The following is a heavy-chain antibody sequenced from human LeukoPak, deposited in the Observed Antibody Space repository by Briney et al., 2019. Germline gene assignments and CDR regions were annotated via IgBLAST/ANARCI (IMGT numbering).Heavy chain of an antibody. CDR2: IYYSGST. CDR3: ARDSKRYYGMDV. V-gene: IGHV4-31*03. Sequence: PSETLSLTCTVSGGSISSGGYYWSWIRQHPGKGPEWIGYIYYSGSTYYNPSLKSRVTISVDTSKNQFSLKLSSVTAADTAVYYCARDSKRYYGMDVWGQGTTVTVSS. CDR1: GGSISSGGYY. J-gene: IGHJ6*02.